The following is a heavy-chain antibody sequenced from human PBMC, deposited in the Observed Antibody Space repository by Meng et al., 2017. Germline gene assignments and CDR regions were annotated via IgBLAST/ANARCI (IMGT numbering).Heavy chain of an antibody. V-gene: IGHV3-30*01. J-gene: IGHJ4*02. Sequence: QVGLVESGGGVVQPGRSLRLSCAASGFTFSSYAMHWVRQAPGKGLEWVAVISYDGSNKYYADSVKGRFTISRDNSKNTLYLQMNSLRAEDTAVYYCAHFDYWGQGTLVTVSS. CDR2: ISYDGSNK. CDR1: GFTFSSYA. CDR3: AHFDY.